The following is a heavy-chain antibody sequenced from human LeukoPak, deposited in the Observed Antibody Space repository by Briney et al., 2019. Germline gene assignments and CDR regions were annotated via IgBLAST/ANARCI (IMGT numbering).Heavy chain of an antibody. Sequence: GGSLRLSCTASAFTFSTYNMNWVRQAPGKGLEWVSYISSSSSTIYYLDSVKGRFTISRDNAKNTVYLQMNSLRAEDTAVYYCARDQGSFDYWGQGTLVTVSS. CDR1: AFTFSTYN. V-gene: IGHV3-48*04. CDR2: ISSSSSTI. J-gene: IGHJ4*02. CDR3: ARDQGSFDY.